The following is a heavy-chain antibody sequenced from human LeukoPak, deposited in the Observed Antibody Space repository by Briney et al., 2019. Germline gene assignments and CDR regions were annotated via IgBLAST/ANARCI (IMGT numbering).Heavy chain of an antibody. J-gene: IGHJ6*02. CDR2: IIPIFGTA. Sequence: SVKVSCKASGGTFSSYAISWVRQAPGQGLEWMGGIIPIFGTANYAQKFQGRVTITADESTSTAYMELSSLRSEDTAVYYCAEADCSSTSCYSDYYYYGMDVWGQGTTVTVSS. D-gene: IGHD2-2*01. V-gene: IGHV1-69*13. CDR1: GGTFSSYA. CDR3: AEADCSSTSCYSDYYYYGMDV.